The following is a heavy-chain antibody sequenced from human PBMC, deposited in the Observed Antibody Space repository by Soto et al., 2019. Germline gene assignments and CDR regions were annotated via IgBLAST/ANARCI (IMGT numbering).Heavy chain of an antibody. V-gene: IGHV3-23*01. CDR1: GFTFSSYA. CDR3: ARTYYYGSGSYYGMDV. CDR2: ISGSGGST. D-gene: IGHD3-10*01. Sequence: GGSLRLSCAASGFTFSSYAMSWVRQAPGKGLEWVSGISGSGGSTDYADSVKGRFTISRDNSKNTLYLQMNSLRAEDTAVYYCARTYYYGSGSYYGMDVWGQGTTVTVSS. J-gene: IGHJ6*02.